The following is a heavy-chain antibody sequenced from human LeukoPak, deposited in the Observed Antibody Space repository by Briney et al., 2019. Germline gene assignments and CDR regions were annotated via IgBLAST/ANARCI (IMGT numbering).Heavy chain of an antibody. CDR2: IVVGSGNT. V-gene: IGHV1-58*02. D-gene: IGHD4-23*01. CDR1: GFTFTSSA. CDR3: ARVDDYGGNSVGY. J-gene: IGHJ4*02. Sequence: SVKVSCKASGFTFTSSAMQWVRQARGQRLEWIGWIVVGSGNTNYAQKFQERVTITRDMSTSTAYMELSSLRSEDTAVYYCARVDDYGGNSVGYWGQGTLVTVSS.